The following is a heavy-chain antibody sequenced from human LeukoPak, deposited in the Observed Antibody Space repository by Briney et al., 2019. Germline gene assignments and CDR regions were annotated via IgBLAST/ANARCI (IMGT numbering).Heavy chain of an antibody. V-gene: IGHV4-39*07. CDR2: IYYSGST. J-gene: IGHJ6*03. D-gene: IGHD3-9*01. CDR1: GGSISSSSYY. Sequence: SETLSLTCTVSGGSISSSSYYWGWIRQPPGKGLEWIGSIYYSGSTYYNPSLKSRVTISVDTSKNQFSLKLSSVTAADTAVYYCARSITYYDILTGYYGGYYYYMDVWGKGTTVTISS. CDR3: ARSITYYDILTGYYGGYYYYMDV.